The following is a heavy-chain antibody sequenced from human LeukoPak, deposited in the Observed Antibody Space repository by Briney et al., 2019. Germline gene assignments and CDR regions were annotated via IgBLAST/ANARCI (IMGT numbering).Heavy chain of an antibody. D-gene: IGHD6-19*01. CDR1: GFTFSSYA. CDR3: AKQTPGKEYSSGWYVY. J-gene: IGHJ4*02. CDR2: ISGSGGST. Sequence: GGSLRLSCAASGFTFSSYAMSWVRQAPGKGLEWVSAISGSGGSTYYADSVKGRFTISRDNSKSTLYLQMNSLRAEDTAVYYCAKQTPGKEYSSGWYVYWGQGTLVTVSS. V-gene: IGHV3-23*01.